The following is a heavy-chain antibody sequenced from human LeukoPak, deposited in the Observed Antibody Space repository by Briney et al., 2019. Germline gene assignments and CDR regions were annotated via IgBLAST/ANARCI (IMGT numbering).Heavy chain of an antibody. CDR2: IYTSGST. V-gene: IGHV4-4*07. D-gene: IGHD2-2*01. CDR1: GGSISSYY. CDR3: ARGAPWYCSSTSCPVYWYFDL. Sequence: KPSETLSLTCTVSGGSISSYYWSWIRQPAGKGLEWIGRIYTSGSTNYNPSLKSRVTMSVDTSKNQFSLKLSSVTAADTAVYYCARGAPWYCSSTSCPVYWYFDLWGRGTLVTVSS. J-gene: IGHJ2*01.